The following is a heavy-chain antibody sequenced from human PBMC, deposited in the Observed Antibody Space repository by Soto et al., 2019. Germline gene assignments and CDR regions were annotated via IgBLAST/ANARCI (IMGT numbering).Heavy chain of an antibody. V-gene: IGHV4-39*02. J-gene: IGHJ6*02. D-gene: IGHD3-10*01. CDR3: ARIYENSGRGHPKVRDYYYYGMDV. CDR2: IDCRGST. Sequence: QLQLQESGPGLVRASETLSLSCSVSGGSTSSCFYFWAWIRQPPGKGLEWIGSIDCRGSTYYNPSLISRVTTSIDTSMNHLSLRLRSVTAADTAVYYCARIYENSGRGHPKVRDYYYYGMDVWGQGTTVTVS. CDR1: GGSTSSCFYF.